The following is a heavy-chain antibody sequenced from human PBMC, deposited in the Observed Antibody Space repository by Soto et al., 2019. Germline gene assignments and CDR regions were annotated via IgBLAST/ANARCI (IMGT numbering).Heavy chain of an antibody. CDR2: IYYSGSA. Sequence: SETLSLTCTVSGDSVTSVSDYWSWIRQPPGKGLEWIGYIYYSGSADYNPSLGSRVTISIDTSKNQFSLKLTSVTAADTAVYYCARGVGFGYYYYYTLDVWGQGTTVTVSS. CDR3: ARGVGFGYYYYYTLDV. J-gene: IGHJ6*02. D-gene: IGHD5-18*01. V-gene: IGHV4-61*01. CDR1: GDSVTSVSDY.